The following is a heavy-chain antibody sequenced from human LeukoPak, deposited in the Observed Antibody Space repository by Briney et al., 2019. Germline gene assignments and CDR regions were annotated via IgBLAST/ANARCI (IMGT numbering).Heavy chain of an antibody. V-gene: IGHV3-49*04. Sequence: GSLRLSCTDSGLNFGDYCLSWVRQAPGRGLEWVGFIRSKTYGGTTQYAASVQGRFIISRDDSKSIAYLQMDSLKTEDTAVYFCSRDYYSANHKDAFGIWGQGTLVTVSP. D-gene: IGHD3-10*01. J-gene: IGHJ3*02. CDR1: GLNFGDYC. CDR2: IRSKTYGGTT. CDR3: SRDYYSANHKDAFGI.